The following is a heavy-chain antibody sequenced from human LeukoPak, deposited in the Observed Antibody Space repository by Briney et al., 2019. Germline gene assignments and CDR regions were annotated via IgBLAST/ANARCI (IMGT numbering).Heavy chain of an antibody. J-gene: IGHJ4*02. CDR2: IYYRRST. CDR3: AREYGTMIVVVIPLRYFDY. CDR1: GGSISSSSYY. D-gene: IGHD3-22*01. V-gene: IGHV4-39*02. Sequence: SETLSLTCTVSGGSISSSSYYWGWLRQPPGKGLEWIGSIYYRRSTYHNPSLKSRVTISVDTSRNQCSLKLSSATAADTAVYYCAREYGTMIVVVIPLRYFDYWGQGTLVTVSS.